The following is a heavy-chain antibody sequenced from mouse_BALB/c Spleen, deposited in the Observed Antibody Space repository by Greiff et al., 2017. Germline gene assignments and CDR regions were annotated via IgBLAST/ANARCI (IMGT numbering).Heavy chain of an antibody. CDR2: INPSNGRT. J-gene: IGHJ2*01. CDR1: GYTFTSYW. D-gene: IGHD1-1*01. V-gene: IGHV1S81*02. Sequence: QVQLQQPGAELVKPGASVKLSCKASGYTFTSYWMHWVKQRPGQGLEWIGEINPSNGRTNYNEKFKSKATLTVDKSSSTAYMQLSSLTSEDSAVYYCARGFPFITTDWGQGTTLTVSS. CDR3: ARGFPFITTD.